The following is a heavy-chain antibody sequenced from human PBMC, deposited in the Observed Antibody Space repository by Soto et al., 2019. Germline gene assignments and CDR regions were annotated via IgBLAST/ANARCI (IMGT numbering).Heavy chain of an antibody. CDR1: GFTFSSYW. D-gene: IGHD6-19*01. V-gene: IGHV3-7*04. J-gene: IGHJ4*02. Sequence: EVQLVESGGGLVQPGGSLRLSCAASGFTFSSYWMSWVRQAPGKGLEWVASIKDDEFDKRYVDSVNGRFTISRDNAKNALYLQMNSLRAEDTAVYYCPRVRGWNFDSWGQGTLVTVSS. CDR3: PRVRGWNFDS. CDR2: IKDDEFDK.